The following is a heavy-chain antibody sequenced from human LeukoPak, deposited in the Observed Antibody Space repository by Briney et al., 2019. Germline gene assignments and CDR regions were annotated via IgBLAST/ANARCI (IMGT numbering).Heavy chain of an antibody. V-gene: IGHV4-30-4*01. Sequence: RTSETLSLTCTVSGGSISSGDYYWSWIRQPPGKGLEWIGYIYYSGSIYYNPSLKSRVTISVDTSKNQFSLKLSSVTAADTAVYYCARSARGIAAAGTNAFDIWGQGTMVTVSS. CDR1: GGSISSGDYY. CDR2: IYYSGSI. D-gene: IGHD6-13*01. J-gene: IGHJ3*02. CDR3: ARSARGIAAAGTNAFDI.